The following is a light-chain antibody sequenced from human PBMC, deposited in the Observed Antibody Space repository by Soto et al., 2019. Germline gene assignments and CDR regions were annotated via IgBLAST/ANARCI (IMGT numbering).Light chain of an antibody. CDR1: QGIDNW. J-gene: IGKJ4*01. CDR2: AAS. V-gene: IGKV1-12*01. Sequence: DIQMTHSPSSVSASVGDSVTITCRSSQGIDNWLAWYQQKQGMAPKLLISAASNLQSGVPTRFSGSGSGTDFTLTINSLQPEDFATYFCQQAIHFPLAFGGGTKVEI. CDR3: QQAIHFPLA.